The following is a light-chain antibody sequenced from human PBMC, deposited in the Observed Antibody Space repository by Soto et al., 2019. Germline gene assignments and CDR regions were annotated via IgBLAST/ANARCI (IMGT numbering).Light chain of an antibody. CDR2: DAS. Sequence: EIVWTQSPATLSLSPGERATLSCRASQSVGSDLAWYQQKPGQAPRLIIYDASKRATGIPGRFSGIGSGADFTLTITSLEPEDFAVYYCQQRSSWPLTFGQGTRLEIK. J-gene: IGKJ5*01. CDR3: QQRSSWPLT. CDR1: QSVGSD. V-gene: IGKV3-11*01.